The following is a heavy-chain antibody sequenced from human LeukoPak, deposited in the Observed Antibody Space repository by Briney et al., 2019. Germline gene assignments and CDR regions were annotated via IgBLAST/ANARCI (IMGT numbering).Heavy chain of an antibody. Sequence: PSETLSPTCTVSGGSISSYYWSWIRQPPGKGLEWIGYIYYSGSTNYNPSLKSRVTISVDTSKNQFSLKLSSVTAADTAVYYCASGTTSVDYWGQGTLVTVSS. CDR3: ASGTTSVDY. CDR2: IYYSGST. J-gene: IGHJ4*02. V-gene: IGHV4-59*01. D-gene: IGHD3-10*01. CDR1: GGSISSYY.